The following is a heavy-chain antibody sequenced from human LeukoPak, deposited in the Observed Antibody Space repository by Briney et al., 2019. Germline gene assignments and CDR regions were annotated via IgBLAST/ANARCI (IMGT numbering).Heavy chain of an antibody. V-gene: IGHV3-23*01. CDR1: GFTFNTYA. CDR3: AKGANGYCGGDCAFDY. Sequence: PGGSLRLSYAASGFTFNTYAMRWVRQAPGKGLEWVSAISGSGGGTYYADSVKGRFTISRDKSKTTLYLQMNSLRAEDTAVYYCAKGANGYCGGDCAFDYWGQGTLVTVSS. CDR2: ISGSGGGT. J-gene: IGHJ4*02. D-gene: IGHD2-21*02.